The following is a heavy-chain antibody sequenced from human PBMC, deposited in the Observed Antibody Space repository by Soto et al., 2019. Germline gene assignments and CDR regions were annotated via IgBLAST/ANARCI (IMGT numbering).Heavy chain of an antibody. J-gene: IGHJ6*02. CDR2: ISNDGSNQ. D-gene: IGHD6-6*01. Sequence: LRLSCAASGFTFSPYAMHWIRQAPGTGLEWVAVISNDGSNQYYADSVKGRFTLTRDTSKNTLHLQMNSLRVEDTAIYYCVREKAARFLAGGMDVWGQGTTVTVSS. CDR1: GFTFSPYA. CDR3: VREKAARFLAGGMDV. V-gene: IGHV3-30*04.